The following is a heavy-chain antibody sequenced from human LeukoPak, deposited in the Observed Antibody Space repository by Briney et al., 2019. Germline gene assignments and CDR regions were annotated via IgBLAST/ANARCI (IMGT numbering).Heavy chain of an antibody. CDR1: GFTFSSCA. Sequence: GGSLRLSCAASGFTFSSCAMNWVRQAPGKGLEWVSGISGSGDNTHHADSVKGRLTISRDNSKNTLYLHMNTLRAEDTAVYYCAKLLSDFWSYADYWGQGTLVTVSS. D-gene: IGHD3-3*01. J-gene: IGHJ4*02. CDR3: AKLLSDFWSYADY. CDR2: ISGSGDNT. V-gene: IGHV3-23*01.